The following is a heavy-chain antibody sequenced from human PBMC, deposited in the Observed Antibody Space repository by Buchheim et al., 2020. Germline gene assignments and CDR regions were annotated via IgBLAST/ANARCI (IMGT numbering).Heavy chain of an antibody. CDR3: ARENIVVVITTYAGFDY. J-gene: IGHJ4*02. Sequence: QVQLVESGGGVVQPGRSLRLSCAASGFTFSSYAMHWVRQAPGKGLEWVAVISYDGSNKYYADSVKGRFTISRDNSKNTLYLQMNSLRAEDTAVYYCARENIVVVITTYAGFDYWGQGTL. CDR2: ISYDGSNK. D-gene: IGHD3-22*01. CDR1: GFTFSSYA. V-gene: IGHV3-30-3*01.